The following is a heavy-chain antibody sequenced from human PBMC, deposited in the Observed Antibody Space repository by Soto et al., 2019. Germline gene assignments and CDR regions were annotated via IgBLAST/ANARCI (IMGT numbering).Heavy chain of an antibody. Sequence: GGSLRLSCAASAFTFRSYAMHWVRQAPGKGLEWVAVISYDGTYKYYADSVKGRFTISRDNSKNTLYLQMSSLRPEDTAVYYCARDASYDSSGYYGSYFDYWGQGSLVTVYS. CDR3: ARDASYDSSGYYGSYFDY. CDR1: AFTFRSYA. D-gene: IGHD3-22*01. V-gene: IGHV3-30-3*01. J-gene: IGHJ4*02. CDR2: ISYDGTYK.